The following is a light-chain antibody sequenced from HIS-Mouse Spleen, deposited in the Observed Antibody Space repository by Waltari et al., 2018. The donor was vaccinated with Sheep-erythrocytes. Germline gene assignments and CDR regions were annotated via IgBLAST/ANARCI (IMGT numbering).Light chain of an antibody. CDR1: SSNIGSNY. J-gene: IGLJ2*01. CDR3: AAWDESLSGVV. Sequence: QSVLTQPPSASGTPGQRVTISCSGSSSNIGSNYVYWYQQLPGTAPKLLIYRNNQRPSGVPDRFSGSKSGTSASLAISGLRSEDEADYYCAAWDESLSGVVFGGGTKL. CDR2: RNN. V-gene: IGLV1-47*01.